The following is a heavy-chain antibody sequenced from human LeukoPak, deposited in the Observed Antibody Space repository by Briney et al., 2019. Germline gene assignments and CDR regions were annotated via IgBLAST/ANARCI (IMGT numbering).Heavy chain of an antibody. CDR2: ISSSGTTI. CDR1: GFTFSSYE. J-gene: IGHJ4*02. Sequence: GGSLRLSCAASGFTFSSYEMNWVRQAPGKGLEWVSYISSSGTTIYYADSVKGRFTISRDNAKNSLYLQMNSLRAEDTALYYCARLSGIAVAGFDYWGQGTLVTVSS. D-gene: IGHD6-19*01. V-gene: IGHV3-48*03. CDR3: ARLSGIAVAGFDY.